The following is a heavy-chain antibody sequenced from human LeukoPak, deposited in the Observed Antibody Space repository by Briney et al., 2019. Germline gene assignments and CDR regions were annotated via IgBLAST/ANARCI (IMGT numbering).Heavy chain of an antibody. CDR1: GGSISRYY. D-gene: IGHD3-16*01. Sequence: SETLSLTCTVSGGSISRYYWSWTRQPPGKRLEWIGYIYYSGSTNYNPSLKSRVTISVDTSKNQFSLKLSSVTAADTGVYYCARGYDYLGYWGQGTLVTVSS. CDR2: IYYSGST. J-gene: IGHJ4*02. V-gene: IGHV4-59*01. CDR3: ARGYDYLGY.